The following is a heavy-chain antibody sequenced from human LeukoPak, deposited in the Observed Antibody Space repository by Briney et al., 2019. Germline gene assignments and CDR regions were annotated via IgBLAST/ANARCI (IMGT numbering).Heavy chain of an antibody. V-gene: IGHV4-4*02. D-gene: IGHD1-26*01. CDR1: GGSISSSNW. CDR2: IYHSGST. Sequence: SGTLSLTCAVSGGSISSSNWWSWVRQPPGKGLEWIGEIYHSGSTNYNPSLKSRVTISVDKSKNQFSLKLSSVTAADTAVYYCAREERIVGATTHVFDIWGQGTMVTVSS. J-gene: IGHJ3*02. CDR3: AREERIVGATTHVFDI.